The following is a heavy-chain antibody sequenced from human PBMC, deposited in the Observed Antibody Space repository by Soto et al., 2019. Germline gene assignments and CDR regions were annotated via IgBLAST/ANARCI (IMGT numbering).Heavy chain of an antibody. CDR1: GFTFSSYG. CDR3: AKHLLAVAGCLHGMDV. CDR2: ISHDGSNK. D-gene: IGHD6-19*01. V-gene: IGHV3-30*18. Sequence: QVQLVESGGGVVQPGRSLRLSCAASGFTFSSYGMHWVRQAPGKGLEWVAVISHDGSNKYFADSVKGRFTISRDNSQNTLYLQMNSLGAEDTAVYYCAKHLLAVAGCLHGMDVWGQGATVTVSS. J-gene: IGHJ6*02.